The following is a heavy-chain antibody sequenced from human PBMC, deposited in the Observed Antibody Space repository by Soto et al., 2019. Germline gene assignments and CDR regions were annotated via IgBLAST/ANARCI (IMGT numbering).Heavy chain of an antibody. Sequence: RLSCAASGFTFSSYAMSWVRQAPGKGLEWVSGISGSGDTTYDADSVKGRFTISRDYSKNTVYLQMNSPRVEDTAVYYCASTPWNYGENRYFDYWGQGTLVTVSS. CDR3: ASTPWNYGENRYFDY. CDR1: GFTFSSYA. V-gene: IGHV3-23*01. CDR2: ISGSGDTT. D-gene: IGHD1-7*01. J-gene: IGHJ4*02.